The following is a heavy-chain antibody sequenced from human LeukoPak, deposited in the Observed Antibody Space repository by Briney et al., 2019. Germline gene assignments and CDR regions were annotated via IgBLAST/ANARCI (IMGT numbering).Heavy chain of an antibody. J-gene: IGHJ3*02. V-gene: IGHV4-59*01. CDR3: ARGFRLRFLEWLYPNDAFDI. Sequence: SETLSLTCTVSGGSISSYYWSWIRQPPGKGLEWIGYIYYSGSTNYNPSLKSRVTISVDTSKNQFSLKLSSVTAADTAVYYCARGFRLRFLEWLYPNDAFDIWGQGTMVTVSS. CDR2: IYYSGST. D-gene: IGHD3-3*01. CDR1: GGSISSYY.